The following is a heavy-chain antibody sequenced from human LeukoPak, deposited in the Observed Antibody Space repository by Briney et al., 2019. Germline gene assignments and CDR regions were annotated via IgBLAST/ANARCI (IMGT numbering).Heavy chain of an antibody. Sequence: GGSLRLSCAASGFTSSNYWMSWVRQAPGKGLEWVANIKQDGSEKYYVDSVKGRFTISRDNAKNSLYLQMNSLRAEDTAVYYCARDSRFDPWGQGTLVTVSS. CDR1: GFTSSNYW. J-gene: IGHJ5*02. V-gene: IGHV3-7*01. CDR3: ARDSRFDP. CDR2: IKQDGSEK.